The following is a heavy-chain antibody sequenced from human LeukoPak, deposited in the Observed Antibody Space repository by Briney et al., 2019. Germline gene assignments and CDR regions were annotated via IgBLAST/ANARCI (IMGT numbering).Heavy chain of an antibody. J-gene: IGHJ4*02. V-gene: IGHV3-30*04. D-gene: IGHD5-24*01. CDR3: ARDRFSSDGYNGIDY. Sequence: GGSLRLSCAASGFTFSSYAMHWVRQAPGKGLEWVAVISYDGSNKYYADSVKGRFTISRDNSKNTLYLQMSSLRAEDTAVYYCARDRFSSDGYNGIDYWGQGTLVTVSS. CDR1: GFTFSSYA. CDR2: ISYDGSNK.